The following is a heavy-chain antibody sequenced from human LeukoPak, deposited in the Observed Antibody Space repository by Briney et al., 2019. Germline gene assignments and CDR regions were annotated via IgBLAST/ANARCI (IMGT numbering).Heavy chain of an antibody. V-gene: IGHV3-15*07. CDR3: TTLLRYFDWLLPTPEYFQH. CDR2: IKSKTDGGTT. CDR1: GFTFSNAW. J-gene: IGHJ1*01. D-gene: IGHD3-9*01. Sequence: GGSLRLSCAASGFTFSNAWMNWVRQAPGKGLEWVGRIKSKTDGGTTDYAAPVKGRFTISRDDSKNTLYLQMNSLKTEDTAVYYCTTLLRYFDWLLPTPEYFQHWGQGTLVTVSS.